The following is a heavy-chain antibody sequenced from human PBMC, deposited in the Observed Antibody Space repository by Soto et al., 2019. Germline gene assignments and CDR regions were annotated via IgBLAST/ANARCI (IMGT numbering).Heavy chain of an antibody. CDR1: GFTFGDYA. CDR3: TRGAYYDSNGYYYYFDY. D-gene: IGHD3-22*01. J-gene: IGHJ4*02. CDR2: IRSKANGGTP. Sequence: GGSLRLSCLTSGFTFGDYAMSWVRQAPGKGLEWVSFIRSKANGGTPEYAASVKGRFTISRDDSKSIAYLQMNRLNTEDTAVYYCTRGAYYDSNGYYYYFDYWGQGTLVTVXS. V-gene: IGHV3-49*04.